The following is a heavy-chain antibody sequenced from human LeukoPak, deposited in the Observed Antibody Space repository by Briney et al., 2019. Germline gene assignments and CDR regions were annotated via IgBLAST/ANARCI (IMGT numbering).Heavy chain of an antibody. D-gene: IGHD6-6*01. J-gene: IGHJ4*02. CDR1: GFTFSSYS. V-gene: IGHV3-48*01. CDR2: ISSSSSTI. Sequence: GGSLRLSCAASGFTFSSYSMNWVRQAPGKGLEWASYISSSSSTIYYADSVKGRFTISRDNAKNSLYLQMNSLRAEDTAVYYCARASGSSSSASDYWGQGTLVTVSS. CDR3: ARASGSSSSASDY.